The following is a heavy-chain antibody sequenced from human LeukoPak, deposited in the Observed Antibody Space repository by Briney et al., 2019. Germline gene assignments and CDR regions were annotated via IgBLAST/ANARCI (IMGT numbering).Heavy chain of an antibody. CDR2: ISSSGSTI. D-gene: IGHD3-22*01. CDR3: AVVSGYWRVWKY. CDR1: GFTFSNAW. J-gene: IGHJ4*02. V-gene: IGHV3-11*04. Sequence: GGSLRLSCAASGFTFSNAWVSWVRQAPGKGLEWVSYISSSGSTIYHADSVKGRFTISRDNAKNSLYLQMNSLRAEDTAVYYCAVVSGYWRVWKYWGQGTLVTVSS.